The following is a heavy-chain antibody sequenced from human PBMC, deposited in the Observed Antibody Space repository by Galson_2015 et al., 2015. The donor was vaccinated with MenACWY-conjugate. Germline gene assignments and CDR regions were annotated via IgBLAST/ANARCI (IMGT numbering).Heavy chain of an antibody. D-gene: IGHD3-16*01. CDR1: GFTFSSYG. V-gene: IGHV3-30*18. Sequence: SLRLSCAASGFTFSSYGMHWVRQAPGKGLEWVAVISYDGSNKYYADSVKGRFTISRDNSKNTLYLQMNSLRAEDTAVYYCAKLPFGGGYIDYWGQATLVTVSS. CDR3: AKLPFGGGYIDY. J-gene: IGHJ4*02. CDR2: ISYDGSNK.